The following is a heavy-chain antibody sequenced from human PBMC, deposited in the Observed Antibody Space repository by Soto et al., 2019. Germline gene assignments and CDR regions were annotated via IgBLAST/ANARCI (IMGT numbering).Heavy chain of an antibody. J-gene: IGHJ6*02. Sequence: PGGSLRLSCAASGFTFINYAMTWVRQAPGKGPEWVSTISDSGGTTSYTDSVKGRFTISRDNSMNTLYLQMNSLRAEDTAVYYCAKVKNFHFWRGSYYYYGMDVWGQGTTVTVSS. CDR2: ISDSGGTT. CDR3: AKVKNFHFWRGSYYYYGMDV. CDR1: GFTFINYA. V-gene: IGHV3-23*01. D-gene: IGHD3-3*02.